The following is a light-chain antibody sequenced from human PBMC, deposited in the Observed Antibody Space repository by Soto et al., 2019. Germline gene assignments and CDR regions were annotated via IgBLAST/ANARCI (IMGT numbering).Light chain of an antibody. V-gene: IGKV1-13*02. CDR2: DAC. CDR1: QGISSA. Sequence: AIQLTQSPSSLSAYVGDRVTITCRASQGISSALAWYQQKPGKAPKLLIYDACSLESGVPSRFRDSGSGTDFTLTISNLQAEDVATYYCQQFNSYITFGGGNKVEI. J-gene: IGKJ4*01. CDR3: QQFNSYIT.